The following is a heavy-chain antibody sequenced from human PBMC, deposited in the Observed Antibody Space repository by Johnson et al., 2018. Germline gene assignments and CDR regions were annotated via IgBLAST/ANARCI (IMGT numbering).Heavy chain of an antibody. V-gene: IGHV3-23*04. CDR3: ARVGSLVKRKAKYDAFDI. J-gene: IGHJ3*02. Sequence: VQLVQSGGGLVQPGGSLRLSCAASGFTFSSYAMSWVRQAPGKGLEWVSAISGSGGSTYYADSGKGRFTLSRDNSKNTLYLQMNSLRAEDTAVYYCARVGSLVKRKAKYDAFDIWGQGTMVTVSS. CDR2: ISGSGGST. D-gene: IGHD2-15*01. CDR1: GFTFSSYA.